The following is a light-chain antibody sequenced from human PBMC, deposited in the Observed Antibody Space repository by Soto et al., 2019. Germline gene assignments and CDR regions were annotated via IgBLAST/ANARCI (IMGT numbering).Light chain of an antibody. CDR1: SSNIGTNY. V-gene: IGLV1-47*01. CDR2: KND. CDR3: ASWDESLSGVV. Sequence: QSVLTQSPSASGTPGQTVTISCSGSSSNIGTNYVFWYQHLPGTAPKLLLYKNDQRPSGVPDRFSGSKSGTSASLAISGPRSDDEAHYSCASWDESLSGVVFGGGTKLTVL. J-gene: IGLJ3*02.